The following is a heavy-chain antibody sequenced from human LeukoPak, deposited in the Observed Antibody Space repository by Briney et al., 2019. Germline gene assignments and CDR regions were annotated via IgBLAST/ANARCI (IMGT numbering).Heavy chain of an antibody. Sequence: SETLSLTCTVSGGSISNYYWSWIRQPPGKGLEWIGYIYQSGSTDYNPSLKSRVTISVDTSKNQFSLKLSSVTAADTAVYYCARYYYDSSGYLDYWGQGTLVTVSS. D-gene: IGHD3-22*01. CDR2: IYQSGST. CDR1: GGSISNYY. J-gene: IGHJ4*02. CDR3: ARYYYDSSGYLDY. V-gene: IGHV4-59*12.